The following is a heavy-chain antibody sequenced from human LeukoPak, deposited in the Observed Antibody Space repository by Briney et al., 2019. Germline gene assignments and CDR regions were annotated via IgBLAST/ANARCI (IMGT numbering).Heavy chain of an antibody. J-gene: IGHJ5*02. V-gene: IGHV3-21*01. CDR3: ARVSSSWTEDWFDP. Sequence: PGGSLRLSCAASGFTFSSYSMNWVRQAPGKGLEWVSSISSSSSYIYYADSVKGRFTISRDNAKNSLYLQMNSLRAEDTAVYYCARVSSSWTEDWFDPWGQGTLVTVSS. CDR1: GFTFSSYS. D-gene: IGHD6-13*01. CDR2: ISSSSSYI.